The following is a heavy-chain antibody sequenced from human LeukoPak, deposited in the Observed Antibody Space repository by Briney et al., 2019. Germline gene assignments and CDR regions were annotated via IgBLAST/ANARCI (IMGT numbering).Heavy chain of an antibody. Sequence: PSETLSLTCTVSGGSISSYYWSWIRQPPGKGLEWIGYIYYSGSTNYNPSLKSRVTISVDTSKNQFSLKLSSVTAADTAVYYCARGGGVVPAAIGETLDYWGQGTLVTVPS. CDR2: IYYSGST. CDR1: GGSISSYY. J-gene: IGHJ4*02. V-gene: IGHV4-59*01. CDR3: ARGGGVVPAAIGETLDY. D-gene: IGHD2-2*01.